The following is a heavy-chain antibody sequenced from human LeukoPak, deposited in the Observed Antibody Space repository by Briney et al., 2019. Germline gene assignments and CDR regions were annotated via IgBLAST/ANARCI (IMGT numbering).Heavy chain of an antibody. CDR1: GYTFTGYY. CDR2: INPNSGGT. J-gene: IGHJ6*02. Sequence: ASVKVSCKASGYTFTGYYMHWVQQAPGQGLEWMGWINPNSGGTNYAQKFQGWVTMTRDTSISTAYMELSRLRSDDTAVYYCARAFSSSWPYGMDVWGQGTTVTVSS. CDR3: ARAFSSSWPYGMDV. D-gene: IGHD6-13*01. V-gene: IGHV1-2*04.